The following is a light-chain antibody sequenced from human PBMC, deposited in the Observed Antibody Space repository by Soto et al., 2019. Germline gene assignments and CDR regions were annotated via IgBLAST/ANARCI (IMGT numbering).Light chain of an antibody. CDR2: GAS. CDR1: QSVSSRN. CDR3: LRYGDSPPAYT. V-gene: IGKV3-20*01. J-gene: IGKJ2*01. Sequence: EIVLTQSPGTVSLSPGERATLSCRASQSVSSRNLAWYRQKPGQAPSLLIFGASNRATVIPDRFSGSGSGTHFTLTISRLEPEDCAVYYCLRYGDSPPAYTFGQGTKLEIK.